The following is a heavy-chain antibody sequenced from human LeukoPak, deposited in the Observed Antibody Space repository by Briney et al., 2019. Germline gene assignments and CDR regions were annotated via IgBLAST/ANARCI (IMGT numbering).Heavy chain of an antibody. V-gene: IGHV1-8*01. Sequence: ASVKVSCKASGYTVTSYDINWVRQATGQGLEWMGWMNPNSGNTGYAQKFQGRVTMTRNTSISTAYMELSSLRSEDTAVYYCARAEFGVVIMDYWGQGTLVTVSS. CDR3: ARAEFGVVIMDY. CDR1: GYTVTSYD. CDR2: MNPNSGNT. D-gene: IGHD3-3*01. J-gene: IGHJ4*02.